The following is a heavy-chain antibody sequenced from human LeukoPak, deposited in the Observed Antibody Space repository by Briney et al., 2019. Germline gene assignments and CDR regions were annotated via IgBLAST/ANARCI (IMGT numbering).Heavy chain of an antibody. CDR2: IGSSGSYI. J-gene: IGHJ4*02. D-gene: IGHD5-18*01. V-gene: IGHV3-21*01. Sequence: ASETLFLTCAVYGGSFSGYYWSWIRQPPGKGLEWVSSIGSSGSYIYYADSLTGRFTISRDNAKNSLYLQMNSLRAEDTAMYYCARRATTERGHSYGLDFWGQGTLVTVSS. CDR1: GGSFSGYY. CDR3: ARRATTERGHSYGLDF.